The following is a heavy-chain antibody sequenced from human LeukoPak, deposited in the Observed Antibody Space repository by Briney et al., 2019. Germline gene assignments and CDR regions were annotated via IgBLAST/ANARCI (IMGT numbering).Heavy chain of an antibody. V-gene: IGHV5-51*01. CDR3: ARHPRSPNWYFDL. CDR2: IHPGDSDT. CDR1: GYSFTSYW. Sequence: KPGESLKISCKGSGYSFTSYWIGWVRQMPGKGLEWMGIIHPGDSDTRYSPSFQGQVTISADKSISTAYLQWSSLKASDTAMYYCARHPRSPNWYFDLWGRGTLVTVSS. D-gene: IGHD4-17*01. J-gene: IGHJ2*01.